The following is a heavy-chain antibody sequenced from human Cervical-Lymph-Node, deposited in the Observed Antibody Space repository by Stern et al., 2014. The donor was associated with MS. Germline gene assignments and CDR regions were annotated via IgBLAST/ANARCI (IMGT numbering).Heavy chain of an antibody. J-gene: IGHJ4*02. CDR2: VTLSGTT. CDR1: GDSISSHY. D-gene: IGHD6-19*01. CDR3: ARSRACTNPNPVDF. Sequence: QVHLQESGPGLVRPSETLSLTCTVSGDSISSHYWSRIRQPPGYGLDLNRFVTLSGTTNHNPTLRSRGTISVDTSKNQFSLKLSSVTTADTAVYYCARSRACTNPNPVDFWGQGALVTVSS. V-gene: IGHV4-59*11.